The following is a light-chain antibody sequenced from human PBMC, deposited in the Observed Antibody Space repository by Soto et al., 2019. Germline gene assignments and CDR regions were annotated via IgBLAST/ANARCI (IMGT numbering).Light chain of an antibody. CDR2: EVS. V-gene: IGLV2-8*01. Sequence: QSALTQPPSASGSPGQSVTISCTGTSSDVGGYNYVSWYQQYPGKAPKVMIYEVSKRPSGVPDRFSGSKSGNTASLTVSGLQAEDEADYYCSSYAGSNNLVVGGGTKVTVL. CDR1: SSDVGGYNY. CDR3: SSYAGSNNLV. J-gene: IGLJ2*01.